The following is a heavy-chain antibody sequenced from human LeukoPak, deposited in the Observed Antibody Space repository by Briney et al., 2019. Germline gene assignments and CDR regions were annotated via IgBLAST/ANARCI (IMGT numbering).Heavy chain of an antibody. D-gene: IGHD3-9*01. CDR2: IKEDGSEK. CDR3: ARKGGYFDWLFPPDYYGMDV. V-gene: IGHV3-7*01. J-gene: IGHJ6*02. Sequence: GGSLRLSCAASGFTFSSYWMSWVRQAPGKGLEWVANIKEDGSEKYYVDSMKGRFTISRDNAKNSLYLQMNSLRAEDTAVYYCARKGGYFDWLFPPDYYGMDVWGQGTTVTVSS. CDR1: GFTFSSYW.